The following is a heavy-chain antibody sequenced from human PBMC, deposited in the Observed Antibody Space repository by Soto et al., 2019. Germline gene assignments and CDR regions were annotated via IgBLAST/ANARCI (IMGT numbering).Heavy chain of an antibody. D-gene: IGHD5-12*01. CDR2: IHHNGST. CDR3: AAGGGLPRYY. J-gene: IGHJ4*02. Sequence: SETLSLTCAVSGGSIFSTSWWSWVRQSPGKGLEWIGEIHHNGSTNYNPSLKSRVIISVDKSKNQFSLRLSSVTAADTAVYYCAAGGGLPRYYWGQGTLVTVSS. CDR1: GGSIFSTSW. V-gene: IGHV4-4*02.